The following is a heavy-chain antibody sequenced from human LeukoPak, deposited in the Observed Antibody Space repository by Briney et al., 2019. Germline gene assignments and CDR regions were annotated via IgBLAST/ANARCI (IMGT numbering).Heavy chain of an antibody. CDR2: IKSKADGETT. Sequence: GGSLRLSCAASGFTFSNAWMSWVRQAPGKGLEWVGRIKSKADGETTDYAAPVKGRFTFSRDDSKNTLFLQMNSLKTEDTAVYYCTTGRGGGFYAFDIWGQGTMVTVSS. CDR3: TTGRGGGFYAFDI. CDR1: GFTFSNAW. J-gene: IGHJ3*02. D-gene: IGHD6-19*01. V-gene: IGHV3-15*01.